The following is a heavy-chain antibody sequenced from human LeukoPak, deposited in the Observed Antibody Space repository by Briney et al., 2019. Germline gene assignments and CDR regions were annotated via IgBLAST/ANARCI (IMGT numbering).Heavy chain of an antibody. CDR3: ARSGIAAAGFNAFDI. CDR2: IYTSGST. D-gene: IGHD6-13*01. J-gene: IGHJ3*02. V-gene: IGHV4-4*07. CDR1: GGSISSYY. Sequence: SETLSLTCTVSGGSISSYYWSWIRQPAGKGLEWIGRIYTSGSTNYNPSLKSRVTMSVDTSKNQFSLKLSSVTAADTAVYYCARSGIAAAGFNAFDIWGQGTMVTVSS.